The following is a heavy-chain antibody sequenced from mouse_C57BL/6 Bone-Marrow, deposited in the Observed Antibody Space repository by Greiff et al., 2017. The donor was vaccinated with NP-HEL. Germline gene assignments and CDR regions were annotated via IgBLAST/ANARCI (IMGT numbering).Heavy chain of an antibody. D-gene: IGHD1-1*01. J-gene: IGHJ1*03. CDR1: YFAFMASA. Sequence: QVQLQQSGAELVRPGSSVKLSCTDSYFAFMASAMHWVKQRPGHGLEWIGSFTMYSDATEYSENFKGKATLTDNTSSSTAYMELSSLTSEDSAVYYCAREGDYYGSSPYWYFDVWGTGTTVTVSS. CDR2: FTMYSDAT. CDR3: AREGDYYGSSPYWYFDV. V-gene: IGHV1-49*01.